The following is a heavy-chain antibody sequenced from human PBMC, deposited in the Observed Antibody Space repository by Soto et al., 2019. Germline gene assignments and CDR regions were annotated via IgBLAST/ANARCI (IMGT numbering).Heavy chain of an antibody. Sequence: SETLSLTCAVYGVSFSGYYWSWIRQPPGKGLEWIGEINHSGSTNYNPSLKSRVTISVDTSKNQFSLKLSSVTAADTAVYYCARASYDYVWGSYRQRNFDYWGQGTLVTVSS. CDR3: ARASYDYVWGSYRQRNFDY. J-gene: IGHJ4*02. CDR2: INHSGST. V-gene: IGHV4-34*01. CDR1: GVSFSGYY. D-gene: IGHD3-16*02.